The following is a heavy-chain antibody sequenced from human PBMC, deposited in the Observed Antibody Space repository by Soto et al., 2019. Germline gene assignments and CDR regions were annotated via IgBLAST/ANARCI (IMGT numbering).Heavy chain of an antibody. J-gene: IGHJ6*02. CDR3: AKARGANNWANYYGLDV. CDR2: ITYEGSNT. V-gene: IGHV3-30*18. D-gene: IGHD1-1*01. Sequence: QEQLVESGGGVVQPGRSLRLSCAASGFMFPNFGMHWVRQAPGKGLEWLALITYEGSNTHYADAVKGRFTISRDNGKNTVSLQMDNLRTEDAAIYYCAKARGANNWANYYGLDVWGQGTTVTVS. CDR1: GFMFPNFG.